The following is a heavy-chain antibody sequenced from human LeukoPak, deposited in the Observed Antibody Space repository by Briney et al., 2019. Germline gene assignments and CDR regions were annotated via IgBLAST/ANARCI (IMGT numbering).Heavy chain of an antibody. J-gene: IGHJ4*02. V-gene: IGHV3-23*01. CDR2: ISGSGGST. Sequence: GGSLRLSCAASGFTFSSYAMSWVRQAPGKGLEWVSAISGSGGSTYYADSVKGRFTISRDNSKSTLYLQMNSLRAEDTAVYYCAKEGTLFGSYYYLDYWGQGTLVTVSS. CDR3: AKEGTLFGSYYYLDY. CDR1: GFTFSSYA. D-gene: IGHD1-26*01.